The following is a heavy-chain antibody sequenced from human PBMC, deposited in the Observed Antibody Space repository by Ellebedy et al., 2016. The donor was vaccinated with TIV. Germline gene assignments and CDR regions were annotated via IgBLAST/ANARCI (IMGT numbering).Heavy chain of an antibody. CDR3: ARVVRLGWTSYYFDY. J-gene: IGHJ4*02. V-gene: IGHV1-8*02. D-gene: IGHD7-27*01. Sequence: AASVKVSCKASGYTFTNYDIDWVRQATGQGLEWMGWMNPNSGKTGYAQKFQGRVTMTWNTSINKAYMSLSSLIFDDTAVYFCARVVRLGWTSYYFDYWGQGTLVAVSS. CDR2: MNPNSGKT. CDR1: GYTFTNYD.